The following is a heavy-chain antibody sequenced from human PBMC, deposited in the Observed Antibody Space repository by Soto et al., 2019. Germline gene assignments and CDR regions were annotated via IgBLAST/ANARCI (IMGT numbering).Heavy chain of an antibody. J-gene: IGHJ4*02. CDR2: ISGSGGST. CDR1: GFTFSSYA. CDR3: AKGQSFTMVRGASDY. V-gene: IGHV3-23*01. Sequence: PGGSLRLSCGASGFTFSSYAMSWVRQAPGKGLEWVSAISGSGGSTYYADSVKGRFTISRDNSKNTLYLQMNSLRAEDTAVYYCAKGQSFTMVRGASDYWGQGTLVTVSS. D-gene: IGHD3-10*01.